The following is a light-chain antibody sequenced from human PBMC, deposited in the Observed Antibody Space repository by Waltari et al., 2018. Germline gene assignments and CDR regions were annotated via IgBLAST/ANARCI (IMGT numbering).Light chain of an antibody. CDR2: SAS. CDR1: QGLNNF. Sequence: IQLTQSPSSLSASVGDRVTITCRARQGLNNFLAWYQQKPGTAPKLLIYSASSLQGGVPSRFSGSGSGTDFTLTINGLQPEDFATYYCQQLHTYPRTFGQGTKVEFK. CDR3: QQLHTYPRT. J-gene: IGKJ1*01. V-gene: IGKV1-9*01.